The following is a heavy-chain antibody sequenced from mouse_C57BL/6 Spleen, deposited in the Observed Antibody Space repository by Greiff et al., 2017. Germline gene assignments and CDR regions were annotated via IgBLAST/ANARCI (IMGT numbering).Heavy chain of an antibody. CDR3: ARYYGNSLAY. CDR1: GYTFTSYW. D-gene: IGHD2-1*01. Sequence: VQLQQPGAELVMPGASVKLSCKASGYTFTSYWMHWVKQRPGQGLEWIGEIDPSDSYTNYNQKFKGKSTLTVDKSSSTAYMQLSSLTSEDSAVYYCARYYGNSLAYWGQGTLVTVSA. J-gene: IGHJ3*01. CDR2: IDPSDSYT. V-gene: IGHV1-69*01.